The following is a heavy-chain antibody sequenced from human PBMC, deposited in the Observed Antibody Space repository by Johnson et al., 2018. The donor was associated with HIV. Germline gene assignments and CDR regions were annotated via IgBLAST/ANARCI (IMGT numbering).Heavy chain of an antibody. CDR2: ISYDGSNK. CDR1: GFTFSSYA. D-gene: IGHD5-24*01. CDR3: ARDGDEFGDGYNPTEI. Sequence: QVRLVESGGGVVQPGRSLRLSCAASGFTFSSYAMHWVRQAPGKGLEWVAAISYDGSNKYYADSVKGRFTISSDTYKHTVYLQRNRLRAEDTAVYYCARDGDEFGDGYNPTEIWGQGTMVTVSS. V-gene: IGHV3-30-3*01. J-gene: IGHJ3*02.